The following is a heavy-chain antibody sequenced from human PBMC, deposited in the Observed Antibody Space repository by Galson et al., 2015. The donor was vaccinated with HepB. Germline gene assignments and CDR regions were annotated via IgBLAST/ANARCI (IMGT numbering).Heavy chain of an antibody. V-gene: IGHV3-11*06. Sequence: SLRLSCAASGFNFSDYYMSWIRQAPGKGLECISFISSSSSYTNYADSVKGRFTVYRDNAKNALYLQMNSLRAEDTAVYYCARDLHYYDSSGYDYWGQGTLVTVSS. CDR2: ISSSSSYT. CDR3: ARDLHYYDSSGYDY. J-gene: IGHJ4*02. CDR1: GFNFSDYY. D-gene: IGHD3-22*01.